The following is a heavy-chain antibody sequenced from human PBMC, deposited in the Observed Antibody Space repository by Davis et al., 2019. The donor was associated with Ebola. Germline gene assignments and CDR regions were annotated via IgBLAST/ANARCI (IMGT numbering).Heavy chain of an antibody. J-gene: IGHJ4*02. CDR2: ISFDGSDT. D-gene: IGHD5/OR15-5a*01. CDR1: GFTFTYSG. V-gene: IGHV3-30*03. CDR3: ARQHDPSTPAPGF. Sequence: GESLKISCATSGFTFTYSGIHWVRQAPGKGLEWVAVISFDGSDTYYADSVKGRFTISRDNSKTTVDLQMNSLRAEDTAVYYCARQHDPSTPAPGFWGQGTLVTVSS.